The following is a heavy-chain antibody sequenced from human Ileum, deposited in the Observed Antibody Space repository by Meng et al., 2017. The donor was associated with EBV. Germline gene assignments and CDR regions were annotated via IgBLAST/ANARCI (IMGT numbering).Heavy chain of an antibody. CDR3: ASKSEGYDH. Sequence: EVVLVASGGGLSPPGESLILSCAASGFTVSSNYMSWVRQAPGKGLEWVSFIYTGGSTYYADSVKGRFTISRDNSKNTLYLQMNSLRGEDTAVYYCASKSEGYDHWGQGTLVTVSS. J-gene: IGHJ4*02. CDR1: GFTVSSNY. CDR2: IYTGGST. D-gene: IGHD5-12*01. V-gene: IGHV3-53*01.